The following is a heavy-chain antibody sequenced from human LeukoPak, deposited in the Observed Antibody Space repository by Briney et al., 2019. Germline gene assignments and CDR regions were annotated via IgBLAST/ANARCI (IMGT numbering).Heavy chain of an antibody. CDR2: ISGRVVST. Sequence: PGGSLRLSCAASGFTFSNYAMSWVRQAPGKGLEWVSGISGRVVSTFYADSVKGRFTISRDNSKNTLYLQMNSLRAEDTAVYYCAKSTYYDFWGGYYLDYWGQGSLVTVSS. CDR3: AKSTYYDFWGGYYLDY. V-gene: IGHV3-23*01. D-gene: IGHD3-3*01. CDR1: GFTFSNYA. J-gene: IGHJ4*02.